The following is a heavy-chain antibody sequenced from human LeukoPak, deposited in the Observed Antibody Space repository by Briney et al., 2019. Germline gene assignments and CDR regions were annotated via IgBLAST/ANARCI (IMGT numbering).Heavy chain of an antibody. D-gene: IGHD1-26*01. CDR3: ARGGVGAKAVQH. CDR1: GGSFGGYY. CDR2: INHSGST. J-gene: IGHJ1*01. V-gene: IGHV4-34*01. Sequence: SETLSLTCAVYGGSFGGYYWSWIRQPPGKGLEWIGEINHSGSTNYNPSLKSRVTISVDTSKNQFSLKLSSVTAADTAVYYCARGGVGAKAVQHWGQGTLVTVSS.